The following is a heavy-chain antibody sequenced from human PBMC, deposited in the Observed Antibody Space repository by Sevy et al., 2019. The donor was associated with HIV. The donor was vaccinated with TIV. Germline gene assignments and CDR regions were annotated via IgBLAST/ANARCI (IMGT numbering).Heavy chain of an antibody. CDR3: ARDPTRMIVVVITYFDY. Sequence: GGSLRLSCAASGFTFNSYAMHWVRQAPGKGLEWVAVISYDGSNKYYADSVKGRFTISRDNSKNTLYLQMNSLRAEDTAVYYCARDPTRMIVVVITYFDYWGQGTLVTVSS. J-gene: IGHJ4*02. CDR2: ISYDGSNK. V-gene: IGHV3-30-3*01. CDR1: GFTFNSYA. D-gene: IGHD3-22*01.